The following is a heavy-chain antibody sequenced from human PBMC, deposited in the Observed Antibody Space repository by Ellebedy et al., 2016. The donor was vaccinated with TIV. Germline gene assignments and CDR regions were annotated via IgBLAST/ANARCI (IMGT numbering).Heavy chain of an antibody. CDR1: GASISDYY. CDR3: ARNSGYDYFYGMDV. CDR2: LYSSGST. V-gene: IGHV4-59*01. Sequence: MPSETLSLTCNVSGASISDYYWSWIRQSPGKGLEWIGNLYSSGSTNYNPSLKSRVTISADTSKSQFSLKVTSVTAADTAVYYCARNSGYDYFYGMDVWGQGTTVTVSS. D-gene: IGHD5-12*01. J-gene: IGHJ6*02.